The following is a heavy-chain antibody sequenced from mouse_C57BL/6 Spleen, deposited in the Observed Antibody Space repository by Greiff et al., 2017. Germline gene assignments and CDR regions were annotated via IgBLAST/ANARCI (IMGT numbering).Heavy chain of an antibody. CDR1: GYTFTDYY. V-gene: IGHV1-76*01. J-gene: IGHJ3*01. Sequence: QVQLKQSGAELVRPGASVKLSCKASGYTFTDYYINWVKQRPGQGLEWIARIYPGSGNTYYNEKFKGKATLTAEKSSSTAYMQLSSLTSEDSAVYFCAGEGIAQAAFAYWGQGTLVTVSA. D-gene: IGHD3-2*02. CDR3: AGEGIAQAAFAY. CDR2: IYPGSGNT.